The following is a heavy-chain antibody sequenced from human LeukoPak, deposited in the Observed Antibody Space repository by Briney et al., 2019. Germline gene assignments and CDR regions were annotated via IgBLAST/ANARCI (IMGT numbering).Heavy chain of an antibody. CDR1: GFAFSAYE. J-gene: IGHJ4*02. D-gene: IGHD3-22*01. CDR3: TTLGYHLDS. CDR2: ISGSDTTT. Sequence: PGGSLRLSCLASGFAFSAYEMNWVRQAPGRGLEGVSYISGSDTTTYYADSVRGRFTIFRDNAKNSLYLQMNSLRAEDTALYYCTTLGYHLDSWGQGTLVTVSS. V-gene: IGHV3-48*03.